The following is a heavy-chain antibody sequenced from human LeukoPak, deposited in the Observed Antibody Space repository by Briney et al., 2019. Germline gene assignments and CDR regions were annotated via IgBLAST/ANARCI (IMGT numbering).Heavy chain of an antibody. V-gene: IGHV1-69*13. J-gene: IGHJ4*02. CDR1: GGTFSSYA. CDR2: IIPIFGTA. CDR3: ASRRVFGVVITPYYFDY. Sequence: ASVKVSCKASGGTFSSYAISWVRQAPGQGLEWMGGIIPIFGTANYTQKFQGRVTITADESTSTAYMELSSLRSEDTAVYYCASRRVFGVVITPYYFDYWGQGTLVTVSS. D-gene: IGHD3-3*01.